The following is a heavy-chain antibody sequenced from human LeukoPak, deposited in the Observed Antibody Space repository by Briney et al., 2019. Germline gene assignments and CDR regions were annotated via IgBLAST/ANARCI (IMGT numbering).Heavy chain of an antibody. Sequence: SETLSLTCTVSGGSISSSSYYWGWIRQPPGKGLEWIGSIYYSGSTYYNPSLKSRVTISVDTSKNQFSLKLSSVTAADTAVYYCARDGPWFQATIDPFDYWGQGTLVTVSS. CDR1: GGSISSSSYY. CDR3: ARDGPWFQATIDPFDY. V-gene: IGHV4-39*07. J-gene: IGHJ4*02. D-gene: IGHD5-24*01. CDR2: IYYSGST.